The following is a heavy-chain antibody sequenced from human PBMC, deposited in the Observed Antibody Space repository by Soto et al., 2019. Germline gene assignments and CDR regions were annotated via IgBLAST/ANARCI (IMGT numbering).Heavy chain of an antibody. Sequence: QVQLQESGPGLVKPSETLSLTCTVSGGSISSYYWSWIRQPPAKGLEWIGHIYYSGSTNYNPSLKSRVTISVDTSKNQFSLKLSSVTAADTAVYYCARYRGGSFYFDYWGQGTLVTVSS. D-gene: IGHD1-26*01. CDR2: IYYSGST. CDR1: GGSISSYY. V-gene: IGHV4-59*01. J-gene: IGHJ4*02. CDR3: ARYRGGSFYFDY.